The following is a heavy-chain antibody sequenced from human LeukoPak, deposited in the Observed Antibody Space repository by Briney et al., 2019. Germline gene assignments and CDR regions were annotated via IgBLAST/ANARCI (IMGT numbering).Heavy chain of an antibody. J-gene: IGHJ5*02. Sequence: SETLSLTCAVYGGSFSSYYWGWIRQPPGKGLEWIGSIYYSGSTYYNPSLKSRVTISVDTSKNQFSLKLSSVTAADTAVYYCARQAVDTAMVLFDPWGQGTLVTVSS. CDR2: IYYSGST. CDR3: ARQAVDTAMVLFDP. CDR1: GGSFSSYY. V-gene: IGHV4-39*01. D-gene: IGHD5-18*01.